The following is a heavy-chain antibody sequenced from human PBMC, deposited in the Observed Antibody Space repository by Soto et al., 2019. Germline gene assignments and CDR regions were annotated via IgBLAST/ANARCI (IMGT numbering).Heavy chain of an antibody. CDR2: IIPIFGTA. Sequence: QVQLVQSGAEVKKPGSSVKVSCKASGGTFSSYAISWVRQAPGQGLEWMGGIIPIFGTANYAQKFQGRVPITADKSTSTAYMKLSSLRSEDTAVYYCAREYSSGWYCLDYWGQGTLVTVSS. J-gene: IGHJ4*02. V-gene: IGHV1-69*06. CDR1: GGTFSSYA. D-gene: IGHD6-19*01. CDR3: AREYSSGWYCLDY.